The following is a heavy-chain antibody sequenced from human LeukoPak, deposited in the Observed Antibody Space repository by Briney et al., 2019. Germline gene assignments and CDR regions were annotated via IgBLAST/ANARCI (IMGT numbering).Heavy chain of an antibody. J-gene: IGHJ4*02. CDR1: GYSISSDYY. CDR2: IYHSGST. CDR3: VRDLGPAYCGGDCSSPTY. D-gene: IGHD2-21*01. V-gene: IGHV4-38-2*02. Sequence: SETLSLTCTVSGYSISSDYYWGWIRQPPGKGLEWIGNIYHSGSTYYNPSLKSRVSISLDTSKNQFSLKLSSVTAADTAVYYCVRDLGPAYCGGDCSSPTYWGQGTLVTVSS.